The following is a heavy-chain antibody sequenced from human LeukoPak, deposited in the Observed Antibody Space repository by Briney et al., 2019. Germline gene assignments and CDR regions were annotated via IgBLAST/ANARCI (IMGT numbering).Heavy chain of an antibody. Sequence: PSETLSLTCTVSGGSISSGDYYWSWIRQPPGKALEWIGYIYYSGSTYYNPSLKSRVTISVDTSKNQFSLKLSSVTAADTAVYYCARGSGNSGWFDPWGQGTLVTVSS. D-gene: IGHD4-23*01. V-gene: IGHV4-30-4*08. CDR2: IYYSGST. CDR3: ARGSGNSGWFDP. CDR1: GGSISSGDYY. J-gene: IGHJ5*02.